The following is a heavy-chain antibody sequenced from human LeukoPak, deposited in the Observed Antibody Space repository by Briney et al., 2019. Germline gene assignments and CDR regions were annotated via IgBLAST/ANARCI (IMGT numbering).Heavy chain of an antibody. V-gene: IGHV4-34*01. D-gene: IGHD1-26*01. J-gene: IGHJ4*02. CDR3: ARDLRDVSGSFEDY. Sequence: PSETLSLTCAVYGGSFSGYYWSWIRQPPGKGLEWIGEINHSGSTNYNPSLKSRVTISVDTSKNQFSLKLSSVTAADTAVYYCARDLRDVSGSFEDYWGQGTLVTVSS. CDR1: GGSFSGYY. CDR2: INHSGST.